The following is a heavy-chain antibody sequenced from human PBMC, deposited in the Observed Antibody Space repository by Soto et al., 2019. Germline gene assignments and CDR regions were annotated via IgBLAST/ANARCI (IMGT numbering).Heavy chain of an antibody. Sequence: QITLKESGPTVVKPTETLTLTCTFSGFSLTTSGVGVGWVRQSPGKAPEWLALIYWDDDKSYSTSLNSRLIITKDTTKNHVVLTMVNVDPADTATYYCAHRVLRTVFGLVTTTAIYFDFWGPGTPVVVSS. CDR2: IYWDDDK. D-gene: IGHD3-3*01. CDR3: AHRVLRTVFGLVTTTAIYFDF. V-gene: IGHV2-5*02. CDR1: GFSLTTSGVG. J-gene: IGHJ4*02.